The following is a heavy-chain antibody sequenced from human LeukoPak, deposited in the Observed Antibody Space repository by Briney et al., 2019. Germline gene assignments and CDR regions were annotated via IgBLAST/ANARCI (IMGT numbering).Heavy chain of an antibody. CDR3: ARGYGSDPRVEFDP. D-gene: IGHD3-10*01. CDR2: ISSSSSTI. V-gene: IGHV3-48*01. CDR1: GFTFNSYS. Sequence: PGGSLRLSCAASGFTFNSYSMNWVRQAPGKGLEWVSYISSSSSTIYYADSVKGRFTISRDNAKNSLYLQMNSLRAEDTAVYYCARGYGSDPRVEFDPWGQGTLVTVSS. J-gene: IGHJ5*02.